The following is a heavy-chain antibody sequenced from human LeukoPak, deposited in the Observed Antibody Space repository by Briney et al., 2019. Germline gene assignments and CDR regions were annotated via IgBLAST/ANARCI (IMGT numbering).Heavy chain of an antibody. D-gene: IGHD6-13*01. CDR2: IIPILGIA. V-gene: IGHV1-69*04. Sequence: ASVKVSCKASGGTFSSYAISWVRQAPGQGLEWMGRIIPILGIANYAQKFQGRVTITADKSTSTAYMELRSLRSDDTAVYYCARMEQQQLGIDYWGQGTLVTVSS. CDR1: GGTFSSYA. CDR3: ARMEQQQLGIDY. J-gene: IGHJ4*02.